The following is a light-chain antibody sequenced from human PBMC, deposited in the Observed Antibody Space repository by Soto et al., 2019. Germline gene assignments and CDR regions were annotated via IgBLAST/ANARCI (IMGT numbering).Light chain of an antibody. J-gene: IGKJ4*01. CDR2: AAS. CDR1: QGISSW. V-gene: IGKV1-12*01. CDR3: QRGNSCPLT. Sequence: DIQMTQSPSSVSASVGDRVTITCRASQGISSWLAWFQQKPGEAPRLLIYAASSLHSGGPSRFSGMRPGTNFHLPINSLELEDFATDHRQRGNSCPLTFGGGTKVEIK.